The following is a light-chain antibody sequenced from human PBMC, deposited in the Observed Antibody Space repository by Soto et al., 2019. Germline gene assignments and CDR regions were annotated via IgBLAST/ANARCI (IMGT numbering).Light chain of an antibody. CDR2: DAS. Sequence: EIVLTQSPATLSLSPGERATLSCRASQSISSQLAWYQQKPGQAPRLLIHDASNRATGIPARFSGSGSGTDFTLTISSLEPEDFAVYYCQQYGSSPPWWTFGQGTKVDI. J-gene: IGKJ1*01. V-gene: IGKV3-11*01. CDR1: QSISSQ. CDR3: QQYGSSPPWWT.